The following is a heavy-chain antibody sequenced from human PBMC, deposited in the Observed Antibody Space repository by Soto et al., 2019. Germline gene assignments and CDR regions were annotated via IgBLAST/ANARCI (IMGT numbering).Heavy chain of an antibody. J-gene: IGHJ6*02. V-gene: IGHV4-30-4*01. CDR2: IYYSGST. D-gene: IGHD5-12*01. CDR1: GGSISSGDYY. CDR3: ARVNSGGYDYYYYGMDV. Sequence: PSETLSLTCTVSGGSISSGDYYWSWIRQPPGKGLEWIGYIYYSGSTYYNPSLKSRVTISVDTSKNQFSLKLSSVTAADTAVYYCARVNSGGYDYYYYGMDVWGQGTTVTVSS.